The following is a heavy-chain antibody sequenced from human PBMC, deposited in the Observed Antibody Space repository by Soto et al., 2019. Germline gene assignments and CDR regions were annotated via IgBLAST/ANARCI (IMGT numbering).Heavy chain of an antibody. CDR2: IYYSGST. CDR3: ARAPVVGATYWTSAFDY. J-gene: IGHJ4*02. Sequence: QVQLQESGPGLVKPSQTLSLTCTVSGGSISSGDYYWSWIRQPPGKGPEWIGYIYYSGSTYYNPSLKSRVTISVDTSKNQFSLKLSSVTAADTAVYYCARAPVVGATYWTSAFDYWGQGTLVTVSS. V-gene: IGHV4-30-4*01. D-gene: IGHD1-26*01. CDR1: GGSISSGDYY.